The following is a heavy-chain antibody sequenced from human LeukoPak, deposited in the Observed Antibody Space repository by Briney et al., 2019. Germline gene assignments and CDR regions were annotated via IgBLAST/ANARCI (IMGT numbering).Heavy chain of an antibody. V-gene: IGHV6-1*01. J-gene: IGHJ6*02. CDR2: TYYRSKWFN. D-gene: IGHD6-19*01. CDR3: VRGPLKGAVAPYYYYAIDV. Sequence: SQTLSLTCAISGDSVSSNTAAWNWIRQSPSRGLEWLGRTYYRSKWFNDYALSVKSRITINPDTSKNQVSLQLNSVTPEDTAVYYCVRGPLKGAVAPYYYYAIDVWGQGTTVTVSS. CDR1: GDSVSSNTAA.